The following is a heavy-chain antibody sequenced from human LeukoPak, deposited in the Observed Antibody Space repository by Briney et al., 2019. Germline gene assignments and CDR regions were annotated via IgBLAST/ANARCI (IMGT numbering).Heavy chain of an antibody. CDR2: TYYRSKWYS. J-gene: IGHJ4*02. Sequence: SQTLSLTCAISGDSVSSNSAAWNWIRQSPSRGLEWLGRTYYRSKWYSYYAPSVKSRITINPDTSKNQFSLQLKSVTPEDTAVYYCARMVGLVSDYWGQGTLVTVSS. V-gene: IGHV6-1*01. CDR1: GDSVSSNSAA. CDR3: ARMVGLVSDY. D-gene: IGHD3-10*01.